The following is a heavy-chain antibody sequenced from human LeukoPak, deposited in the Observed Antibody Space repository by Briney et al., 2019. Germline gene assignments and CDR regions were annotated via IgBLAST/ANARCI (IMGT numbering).Heavy chain of an antibody. V-gene: IGHV1-18*01. J-gene: IGHJ4*02. D-gene: IGHD2-2*01. CDR2: ISAYNGNT. Sequence: ASVKVSCKASGYTFASYGISWVRQAPGQGLEWMGWISAYNGNTNYAQKLQGRVTMTTDTSTSTAYMELRSLRSDGTAVYYCARSANVYLGSCSSTSCPTEYYFDYWGQGTLVTDSS. CDR3: ARSANVYLGSCSSTSCPTEYYFDY. CDR1: GYTFASYG.